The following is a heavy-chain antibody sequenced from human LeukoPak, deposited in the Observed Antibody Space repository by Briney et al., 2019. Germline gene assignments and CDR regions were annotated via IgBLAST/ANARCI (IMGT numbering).Heavy chain of an antibody. Sequence: GGSLRLSCAASGFTFSSYAMSWVRQAPGKGLVWVSRINSDGINTSYADSVKGRFTISRDNAKNTLNLQMNSLRAEDTAVYYCARRAGAYSHPYDYWGQGTLVTVSS. V-gene: IGHV3-74*01. CDR2: INSDGINT. CDR1: GFTFSSYA. CDR3: ARRAGAYSHPYDY. D-gene: IGHD4/OR15-4a*01. J-gene: IGHJ4*02.